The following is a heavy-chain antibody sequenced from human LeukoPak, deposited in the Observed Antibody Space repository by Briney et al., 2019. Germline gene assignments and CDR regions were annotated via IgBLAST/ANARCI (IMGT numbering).Heavy chain of an antibody. CDR1: GFTFDDYS. D-gene: IGHD6-25*01. CDR3: AKDFSTSGWILDY. CDR2: ISWDGITT. Sequence: GGSLRLSCAASGFTFDDYSMHWVRQPPGKGLEWVSVISWDGITTYYADSVQGRFTISRDNSKNSLYLQMNSLRTEDTALYYCAKDFSTSGWILDYWGQGTLVTVSS. V-gene: IGHV3-43*01. J-gene: IGHJ4*02.